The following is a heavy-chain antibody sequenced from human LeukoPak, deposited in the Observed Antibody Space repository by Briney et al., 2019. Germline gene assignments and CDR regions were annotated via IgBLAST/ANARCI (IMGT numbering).Heavy chain of an antibody. CDR3: ARRSPKGVVGALGFDY. CDR2: INHSGST. CDR1: GGSFSGYY. Sequence: SETLSLTCAVYGGSFSGYYWSWIRQPPGKGLEWIGEINHSGSTNYNPSLKSRVTISVDTSKNQFSLKLSSVTAADTAVYYCARRSPKGVVGALGFDYWGRGTLVTVSS. J-gene: IGHJ4*02. V-gene: IGHV4-34*01. D-gene: IGHD1-26*01.